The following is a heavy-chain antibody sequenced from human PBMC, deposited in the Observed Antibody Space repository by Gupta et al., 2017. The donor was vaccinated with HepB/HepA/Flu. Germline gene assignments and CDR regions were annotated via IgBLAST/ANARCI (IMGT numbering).Heavy chain of an antibody. CDR1: GFPFSSYA. CDR3: AKTSSSWYDYYYYGMDV. V-gene: IGHV3-23*01. J-gene: IGHJ6*02. CDR2: ISGSGGST. Sequence: EVQLLESGGGLVQPGGSLRLSCAASGFPFSSYAMSWVRQAPGKGLEWVSAISGSGGSTYYADSVKGRFTISRDNSKNTLYLQMNSLRAEDTAVYYCAKTSSSWYDYYYYGMDVWGQGTTVTVSS. D-gene: IGHD6-13*01.